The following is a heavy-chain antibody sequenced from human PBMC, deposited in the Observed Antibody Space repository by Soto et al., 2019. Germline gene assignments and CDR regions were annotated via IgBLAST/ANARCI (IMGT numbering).Heavy chain of an antibody. Sequence: QVQLVESGGGVVQPGRSLRLSCAASGFTFSDYTIHWVRQAPGKGREWVALRSYDATSKYYADSVKGRFTMSRDDSKNTVSLQLICRRTEDRPVAYWARAVTRDFDYWVQGPLVTVSS. J-gene: IGHJ4*02. CDR3: ARAVTRDFDY. CDR1: GFTFSDYT. D-gene: IGHD4-17*01. CDR2: RSYDATSK. V-gene: IGHV3-30-3*01.